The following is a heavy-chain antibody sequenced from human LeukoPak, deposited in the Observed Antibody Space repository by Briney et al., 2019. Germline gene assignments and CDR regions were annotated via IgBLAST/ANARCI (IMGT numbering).Heavy chain of an antibody. V-gene: IGHV4-59*12. D-gene: IGHD1-26*01. Sequence: SETLSLTCTVSGGSISSYYWSWIRQPPGKGLEWIGYIYNIGSTNYNPSLKSRVTISVDTSKNQFSLKLSSVTAADTAVYYCARDSGSYGDFDYWGQGTLVTVSS. CDR3: ARDSGSYGDFDY. CDR2: IYNIGST. CDR1: GGSISSYY. J-gene: IGHJ4*02.